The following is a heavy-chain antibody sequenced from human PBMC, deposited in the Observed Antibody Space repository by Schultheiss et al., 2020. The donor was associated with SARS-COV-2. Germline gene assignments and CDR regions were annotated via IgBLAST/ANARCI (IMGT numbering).Heavy chain of an antibody. CDR2: ISGSGGST. V-gene: IGHV3-23*01. J-gene: IGHJ6*03. CDR3: ARDMVVVVPAANYYYYYYMDV. CDR1: GFTFSSYD. Sequence: GGSLRLSCAACGFTFSSYDMHWVRQATGKGLEWVSAISGSGGSTYYADSVKGRFTISRDNSKNTLYLQMNSLRAEDTAVYYCARDMVVVVPAANYYYYYYMDVWGKGTTVTVSS. D-gene: IGHD2-2*01.